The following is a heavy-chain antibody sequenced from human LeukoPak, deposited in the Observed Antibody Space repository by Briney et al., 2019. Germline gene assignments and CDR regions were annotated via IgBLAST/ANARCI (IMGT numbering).Heavy chain of an antibody. CDR3: AKDHRLYSGSYPHFDY. CDR1: GSTFSSYV. D-gene: IGHD1-26*01. CDR2: TSYDGSNE. Sequence: PGGSLRLSCAASGSTFSSYVMHWVRQAPGKGLEWVAITSYDGSNEYYADSVKGRFTISRDNSKNTLYLQMNSLRAEDTAVYYCAKDHRLYSGSYPHFDYWGQGTLVTVSS. V-gene: IGHV3-30*18. J-gene: IGHJ4*02.